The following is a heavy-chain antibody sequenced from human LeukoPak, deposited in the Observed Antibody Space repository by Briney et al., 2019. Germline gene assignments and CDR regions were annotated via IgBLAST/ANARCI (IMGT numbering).Heavy chain of an antibody. CDR3: AREANLSGFYHYYGMDV. V-gene: IGHV1-18*01. CDR2: ISAYNGNT. CDR1: GYTFTSYG. Sequence: GASVKVSCKASGYTFTSYGISWVRQAPGQGLEWMGWISAYNGNTNYAQKLQGRVTMTTDPSTSTAYMELRSLRSDDTAVYYCAREANLSGFYHYYGMDVWGQGTTVTVSS. D-gene: IGHD6-25*01. J-gene: IGHJ6*02.